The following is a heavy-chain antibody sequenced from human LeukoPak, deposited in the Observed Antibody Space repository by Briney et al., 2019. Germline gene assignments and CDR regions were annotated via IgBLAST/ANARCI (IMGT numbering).Heavy chain of an antibody. D-gene: IGHD4-23*01. J-gene: IGHJ4*02. CDR2: ISYSGST. CDR1: GVSVTSYY. CDR3: ARHPDYGGNFDS. Sequence: SETLSLTCTVSGVSVTSYYWSWIRQPPGKGPEWIGYISYSGSTNYNPSLKSRVTISVDTSKNQFSLKLSSVTAADTAVYYCARHPDYGGNFDSWGQGTLVTVSS. V-gene: IGHV4-59*08.